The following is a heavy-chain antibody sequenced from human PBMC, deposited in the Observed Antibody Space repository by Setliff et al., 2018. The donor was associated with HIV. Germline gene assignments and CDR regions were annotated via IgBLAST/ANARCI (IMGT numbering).Heavy chain of an antibody. Sequence: PSETLSLTCALSGYSISNGYYWGWIRQPSGKGLEWIGSIYHSGSTFYNPSLRSRVTISVDTSQDQFSLRLTSVTAADTAVYYCAARNSGNPTRRFDYWGQGTLVTVSS. CDR3: AARNSGNPTRRFDY. J-gene: IGHJ4*02. CDR2: IYHSGST. D-gene: IGHD3-10*01. CDR1: GYSISNGYY. V-gene: IGHV4-38-2*01.